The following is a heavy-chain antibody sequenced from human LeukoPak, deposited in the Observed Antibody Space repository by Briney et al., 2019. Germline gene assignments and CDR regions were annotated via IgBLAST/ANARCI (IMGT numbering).Heavy chain of an antibody. V-gene: IGHV4-34*01. Sequence: PSETLSLTCAVYGGSFSGYYWSWIRQPPGKGLEWIGEINHSGSTNYNPSLKSRVTISVDTSKNQFSLKLSSVTAADTAVYYCASMGDYYDSSGYYPFDHWGQGTLVTVSS. CDR3: ASMGDYYDSSGYYPFDH. CDR1: GGSFSGYY. J-gene: IGHJ4*02. D-gene: IGHD3-22*01. CDR2: INHSGST.